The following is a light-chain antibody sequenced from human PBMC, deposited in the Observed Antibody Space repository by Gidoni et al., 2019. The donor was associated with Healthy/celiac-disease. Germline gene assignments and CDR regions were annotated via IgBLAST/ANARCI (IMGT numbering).Light chain of an antibody. V-gene: IGLV2-23*01. CDR2: EGS. Sequence: QAALTQPSSVSGSPGQSITISCTGTSSDVGSYNLVSWSQQHPGKAPKLMIYEGSKRPAGVSNRCSGSKSGNTASLTISGLQAEDEADYYCCSYAGSSTWVFGGWTKLTVL. CDR1: SSDVGSYNL. CDR3: CSYAGSSTWV. J-gene: IGLJ3*02.